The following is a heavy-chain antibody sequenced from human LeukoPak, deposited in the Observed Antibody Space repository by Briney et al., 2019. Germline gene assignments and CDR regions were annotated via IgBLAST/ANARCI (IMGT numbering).Heavy chain of an antibody. V-gene: IGHV4-59*01. J-gene: IGHJ4*02. CDR1: GGSISSYY. CDR3: ARDHGIVGATIGFDY. D-gene: IGHD1-26*01. Sequence: SETLSLACTVSGGSISSYYWNWIRQPPGKGLEWLGYIYYSGSTNYNPSLKSRVTISVDTSKNQFSLKLSSVTAADTAVYYCARDHGIVGATIGFDYWGQGTLVTVSS. CDR2: IYYSGST.